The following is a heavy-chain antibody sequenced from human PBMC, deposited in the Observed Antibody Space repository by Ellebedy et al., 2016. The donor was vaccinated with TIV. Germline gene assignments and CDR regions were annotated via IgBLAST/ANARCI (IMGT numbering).Heavy chain of an antibody. CDR3: AKVPVGFCNRPFCFYLDD. CDR2: ISYDANNK. Sequence: PGGSLRLSCVVSGFPLSNYDMHWVRQAPGKGLEWVALISYDANNKYYADSVKGRFTISRDNSKNTLYLQMNTLRPEDTSVYYCAKVPVGFCNRPFCFYLDDWGQGTLVSVSS. V-gene: IGHV3-30*18. CDR1: GFPLSNYD. J-gene: IGHJ4*02. D-gene: IGHD2-2*03.